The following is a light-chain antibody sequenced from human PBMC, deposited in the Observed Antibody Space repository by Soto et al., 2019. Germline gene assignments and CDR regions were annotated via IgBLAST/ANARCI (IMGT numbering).Light chain of an antibody. V-gene: IGLV2-11*01. J-gene: IGLJ2*01. CDR3: CSYGLTYAL. CDR1: SSDVVV. Sequence: QSALTQPRSVSGSPGQSVTISCTGTSSDVVVSWYQQHPGKAPKLIISDVTYRPSGVPDRFSGSKSSNTASLTISGLQAEDEADYYCCSYGLTYALLGGGTKLTVL. CDR2: DVT.